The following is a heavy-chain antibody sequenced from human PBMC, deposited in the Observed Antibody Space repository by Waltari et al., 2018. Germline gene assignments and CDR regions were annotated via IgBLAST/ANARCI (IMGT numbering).Heavy chain of an antibody. Sequence: QVQLQESGPGLVKPSGTLSLTCAVSGGSISSSNWWSWVRQPPGKGLEWIGEIYHRGSTSYSPSPKRRVTRSLDQSKNQFSLKLSAVTAADTAVYYCARVRGIAVDGLFDYWGQGTLVTVSS. CDR1: GGSISSSNW. CDR3: ARVRGIAVDGLFDY. D-gene: IGHD6-19*01. J-gene: IGHJ4*02. CDR2: IYHRGST. V-gene: IGHV4-4*02.